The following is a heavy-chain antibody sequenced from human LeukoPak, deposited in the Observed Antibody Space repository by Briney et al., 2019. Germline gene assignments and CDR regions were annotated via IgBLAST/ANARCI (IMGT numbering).Heavy chain of an antibody. CDR2: IYSGGTT. CDR1: GFTDSNNY. Sequence: QPGGSLRLSCAASGFTDSNNYMSWVRQAPGKGLEWVSVIYSGGTTYYADSVKGRFTISRDNSKNTLYLLMNSLRAEDTAVYYCARGGYCSGGNCYGYFDYWGQGTLVTVSS. V-gene: IGHV3-66*01. CDR3: ARGGYCSGGNCYGYFDY. D-gene: IGHD2-15*01. J-gene: IGHJ4*02.